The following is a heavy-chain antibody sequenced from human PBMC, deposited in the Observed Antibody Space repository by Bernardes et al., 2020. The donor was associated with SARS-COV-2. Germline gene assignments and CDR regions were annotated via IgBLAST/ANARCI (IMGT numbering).Heavy chain of an antibody. D-gene: IGHD4-4*01. Sequence: SETLSLTCTVSDGSISSYYWSWIRQPPGKGLEWIGYIYYSGSTNYNPSLKSRVTISLDTSKNQFSLKLSSVTAADTAVYYCARSRDAYRSHDYWGQGTLVTVSS. CDR2: IYYSGST. V-gene: IGHV4-59*01. CDR1: DGSISSYY. J-gene: IGHJ4*02. CDR3: ARSRDAYRSHDY.